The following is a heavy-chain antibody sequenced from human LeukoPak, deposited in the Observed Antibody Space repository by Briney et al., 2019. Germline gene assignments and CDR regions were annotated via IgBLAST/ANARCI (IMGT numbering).Heavy chain of an antibody. J-gene: IGHJ4*02. CDR1: GGSISSYY. Sequence: SETLSLTCSVSGGSISSYYWSWIRQPPGKGLEWIGYIYYSGSTNYNPSLKSRVTISVDTSKNQFSLKLSSVTAADTAVYYCARGFHGGSFVDYWGQGTLVTVSS. CDR2: IYYSGST. CDR3: ARGFHGGSFVDY. V-gene: IGHV4-59*01. D-gene: IGHD2-15*01.